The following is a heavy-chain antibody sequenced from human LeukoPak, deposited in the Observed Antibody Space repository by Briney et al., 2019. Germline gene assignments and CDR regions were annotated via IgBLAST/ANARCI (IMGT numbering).Heavy chain of an antibody. CDR2: ISGSGGST. V-gene: IGHV3-23*01. Sequence: GGSLRLSCAASGFTFSSYAMSWVRQAPGKGLEWVSAISGSGGSTYYADSVKGRFTISRDNSKNTLYLQMNSLRAEDTAVYYCAKSRHYYDSSGYYYWNFDLWGRGTLVTVSS. J-gene: IGHJ2*01. CDR1: GFTFSSYA. D-gene: IGHD3-22*01. CDR3: AKSRHYYDSSGYYYWNFDL.